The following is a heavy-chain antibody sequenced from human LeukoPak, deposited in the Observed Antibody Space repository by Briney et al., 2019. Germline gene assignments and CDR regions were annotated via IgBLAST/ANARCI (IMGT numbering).Heavy chain of an antibody. V-gene: IGHV1-2*02. J-gene: IGHJ5*02. CDR1: GYTFTGYY. CDR2: INPNSGGT. Sequence: ASVKVSCKASGYTFTGYYMRWVRQAPGQGLEWMGWINPNSGGTNYAQKVQGRVTMTRDTSISTAYMELSRLRSDDTAVYYCARALLYDSSGYYYRWFDPWGQGTLVTVSS. D-gene: IGHD3-22*01. CDR3: ARALLYDSSGYYYRWFDP.